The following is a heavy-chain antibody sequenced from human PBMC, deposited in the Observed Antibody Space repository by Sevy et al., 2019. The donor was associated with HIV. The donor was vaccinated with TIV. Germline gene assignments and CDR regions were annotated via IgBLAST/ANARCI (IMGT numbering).Heavy chain of an antibody. Sequence: GSLRLSCAASGFTFSSYGMHWVRQAPGKGLEWVAVIWYDGSNKYYADSVKGRFTISRDNSKNTLYLQMNSLRAEDTAVYYCAREGLMVYAIEGDAFDIWGQGTMVTVSS. D-gene: IGHD2-8*01. CDR1: GFTFSSYG. CDR3: AREGLMVYAIEGDAFDI. J-gene: IGHJ3*02. V-gene: IGHV3-33*01. CDR2: IWYDGSNK.